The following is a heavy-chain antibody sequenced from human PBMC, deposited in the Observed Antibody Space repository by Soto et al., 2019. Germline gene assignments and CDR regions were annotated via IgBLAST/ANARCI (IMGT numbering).Heavy chain of an antibody. CDR2: ISYDGSKK. J-gene: IGHJ4*02. CDR1: GFTFSSYA. D-gene: IGHD3-3*01. V-gene: IGHV3-30-3*01. Sequence: QVQLVESGGGVVQPGRSLRLSCAASGFTFSSYAMHWVRPAPGKGLEWVAVISYDGSKKYYADSVKGRFTISRDNSKNTLYLQMNSLRAEDTAVYYSARGGGIRYSDFWSGYMGLFDYWGQGTLVTVSS. CDR3: ARGGGIRYSDFWSGYMGLFDY.